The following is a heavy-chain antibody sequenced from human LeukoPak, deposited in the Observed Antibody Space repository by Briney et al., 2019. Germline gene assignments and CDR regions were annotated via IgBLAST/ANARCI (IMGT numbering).Heavy chain of an antibody. CDR2: IFYSGST. J-gene: IGHJ3*02. D-gene: IGHD1-26*01. V-gene: IGHV4-30-4*08. CDR3: ARPNGSYYKGAFDI. CDR1: GGSISSGDYY. Sequence: PSQTLSLTCTVSGGSISSGDYYWSWIRHPPGKGLEWIGYIFYSGSTYYNPSLKSRVTISVDTSKNQFSLKLRSVTAADTAVYYCARPNGSYYKGAFDIWGQGTMVTVSS.